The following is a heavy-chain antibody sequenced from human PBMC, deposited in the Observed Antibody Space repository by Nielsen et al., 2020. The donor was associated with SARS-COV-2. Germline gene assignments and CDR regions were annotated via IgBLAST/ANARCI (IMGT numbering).Heavy chain of an antibody. CDR2: ISYDGSNK. V-gene: IGHV3-30*03. J-gene: IGHJ4*02. D-gene: IGHD5-12*01. CDR1: GFTFSSYW. Sequence: GESLKISCAASGFTFSSYWMSWVRQAPGKGLEWVAVISYDGSNKYYADSVKGRFTISRDNSKNTLYLQMNSLRAEDTAVYYCARDILDIVATLGDYWGQGTLVTVSS. CDR3: ARDILDIVATLGDY.